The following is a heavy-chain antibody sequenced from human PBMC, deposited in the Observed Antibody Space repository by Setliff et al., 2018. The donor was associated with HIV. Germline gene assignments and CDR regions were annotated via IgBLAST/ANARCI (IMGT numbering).Heavy chain of an antibody. CDR2: ISAYNGNT. Sequence: GASVKVSCKASGYTFTSYGISWVRQAPGQGLEWMGWISAYNGNTNYAQKLQGRVTMTTDTSTNTAYMELSSLRSEDTAVYYCARAYYLWPFEFWGQGTMVTVS. V-gene: IGHV1-18*01. CDR3: ARAYYLWPFEF. CDR1: GYTFTSYG. J-gene: IGHJ3*01. D-gene: IGHD3-10*01.